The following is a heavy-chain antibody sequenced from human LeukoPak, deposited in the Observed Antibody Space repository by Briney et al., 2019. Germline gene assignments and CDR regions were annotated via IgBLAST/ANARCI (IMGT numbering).Heavy chain of an antibody. Sequence: GGSLRLSCTASGFPVSSNYMTWVRQAPGKGLEWVSVIYTGGNTDHADSVQGRSTLSRDNSKNTLYLHMNSLRVEDTAVYYCARGRPPYYFDYWGQGTLVTVSS. J-gene: IGHJ4*02. V-gene: IGHV3-53*01. CDR3: ARGRPPYYFDY. CDR1: GFPVSSNY. CDR2: IYTGGNT.